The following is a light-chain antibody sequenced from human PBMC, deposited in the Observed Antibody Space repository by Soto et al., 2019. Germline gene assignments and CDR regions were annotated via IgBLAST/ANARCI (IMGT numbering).Light chain of an antibody. CDR3: QVWDSSTGVV. Sequence: SYELTQPPSVSVSPGQTASITCSGEKLGDKYVCWYQQRPGQSPVLVMHQDTKRPSGIPARFSGSNSENTATLTISGTQAMDEADYYCQVWDSSTGVVFGGGTKLTVL. CDR1: KLGDKY. CDR2: QDT. J-gene: IGLJ2*01. V-gene: IGLV3-1*01.